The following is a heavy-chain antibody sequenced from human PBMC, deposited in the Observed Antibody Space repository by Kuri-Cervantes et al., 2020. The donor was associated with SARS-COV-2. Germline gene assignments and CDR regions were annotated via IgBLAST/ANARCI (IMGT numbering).Heavy chain of an antibody. CDR1: GFTFSGYG. CDR2: ISYDGSAR. D-gene: IGHD6-19*01. J-gene: IGHJ5*02. CDR3: AKPSVAREHSWFDP. Sequence: GGSLRLSCVASGFTFSGYGMHWVRRAPGKGLEWVAVISYDGSARYYADSVKGRFTISRDNSKNTLYLQLNSLTPEDTAVYYCAKPSVAREHSWFDPWGQGTLVTVSS. V-gene: IGHV3-30*18.